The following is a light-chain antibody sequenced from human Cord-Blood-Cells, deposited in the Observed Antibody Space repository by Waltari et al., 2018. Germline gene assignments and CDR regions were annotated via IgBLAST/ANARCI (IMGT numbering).Light chain of an antibody. CDR1: ESISSY. Sequence: NQMTQSPSSLSASVGDRVTITCRASESISSYLTWHQQKPGQAPKLLTYAACSLQSGGPSRFSGSGSGTDFTLTISSLQPEDFATCYCQQSYSTPSTFGQGTRLEIK. J-gene: IGKJ5*01. CDR2: AAC. CDR3: QQSYSTPST. V-gene: IGKV1-39*01.